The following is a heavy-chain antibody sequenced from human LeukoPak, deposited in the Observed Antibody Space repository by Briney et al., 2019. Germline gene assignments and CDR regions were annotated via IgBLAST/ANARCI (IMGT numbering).Heavy chain of an antibody. CDR2: IRQDDSEK. D-gene: IGHD4-23*01. CDR1: GFTFSDYW. V-gene: IGHV3-7*01. J-gene: IGHJ4*02. Sequence: GGSLRLSCSASGFTFSDYWMMWVRQAPGKGLEWVGNIRQDDSEKNYVDSVKGRFTISRDNAKFSLYLQMNSLRAEDTAIYYCATDRKVGTWDPRFNSWGQGTPVTVSS. CDR3: ATDRKVGTWDPRFNS.